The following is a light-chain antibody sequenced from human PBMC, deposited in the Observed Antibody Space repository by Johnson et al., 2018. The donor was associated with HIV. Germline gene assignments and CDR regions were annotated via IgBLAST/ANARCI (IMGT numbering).Light chain of an antibody. CDR2: EDN. CDR3: GTWGGV. Sequence: QFVLTQPPSVSAAPGQTVNISCSGNVSNIESYFVSWYQQLPGAAPTLLIYEDNKRPSGIPDRFSGSKSGATATLDISGLQTGDEADYYCGTWGGVFGTGTKVTVL. J-gene: IGLJ1*01. V-gene: IGLV1-51*02. CDR1: VSNIESYF.